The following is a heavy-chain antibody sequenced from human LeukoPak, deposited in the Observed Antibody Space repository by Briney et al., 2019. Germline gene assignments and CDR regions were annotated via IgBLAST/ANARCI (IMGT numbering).Heavy chain of an antibody. CDR2: IYYSGST. J-gene: IGHJ5*02. V-gene: IGHV4-59*08. CDR3: ARLHANWFDP. Sequence: PSETLSLTCTVSGGSISSYYWSRIRQPPGKGLEWIGYIYYSGSTNYNPSLKSRVTISVDTSKNQFSLKLSSVTAADTAVYYCARLHANWFDPWGQGTLVTVSS. CDR1: GGSISSYY.